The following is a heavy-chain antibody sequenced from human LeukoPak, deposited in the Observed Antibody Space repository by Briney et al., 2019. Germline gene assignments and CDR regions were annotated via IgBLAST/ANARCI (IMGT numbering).Heavy chain of an antibody. J-gene: IGHJ3*02. CDR3: ARDCSSTSCYTFGAFDI. CDR2: IYYSGST. Sequence: PLETLSLTCTVSGGSVSSGSYYWSWIRQPPGKGLEWIGYIYYSGSTNYNPSLKSRVTISVDTSKNQFSLKLSSVTAADTAVYYCARDCSSTSCYTFGAFDIWGQGTMVTVSS. V-gene: IGHV4-61*01. CDR1: GGSVSSGSYY. D-gene: IGHD2-2*02.